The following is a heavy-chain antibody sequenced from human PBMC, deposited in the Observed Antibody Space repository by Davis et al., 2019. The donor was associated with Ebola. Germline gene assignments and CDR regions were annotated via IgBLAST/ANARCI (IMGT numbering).Heavy chain of an antibody. CDR1: GFTFSGSA. J-gene: IGHJ6*02. CDR3: TSRYYYDSSVMFQPRAYGMDV. D-gene: IGHD3-22*01. V-gene: IGHV3-73*01. Sequence: GESLKISCAASGFTFSGSAMHWVRHASGKGLEWVGRIRSKANSYATAYAASVKGRFTIARVHSKNTAYLQMNSLKTEDTAVYYCTSRYYYDSSVMFQPRAYGMDVWGQGTTVTVSS. CDR2: IRSKANSYAT.